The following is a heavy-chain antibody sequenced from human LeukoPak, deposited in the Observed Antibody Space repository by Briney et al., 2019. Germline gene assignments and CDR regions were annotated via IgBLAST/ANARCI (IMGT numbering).Heavy chain of an antibody. D-gene: IGHD5-18*01. CDR3: AKVPSGYGLLNYFDY. V-gene: IGHV3-23*01. Sequence: GGSLRLFCTASGFTFSSYAMSWVRQAPGKGLEWVSAISGSGGSTYYADSVKGRFTISRDNSKNTLYLQMNSLRAEDTAVYYCAKVPSGYGLLNYFDYWGQGTLVTVSS. CDR2: ISGSGGST. CDR1: GFTFSSYA. J-gene: IGHJ4*02.